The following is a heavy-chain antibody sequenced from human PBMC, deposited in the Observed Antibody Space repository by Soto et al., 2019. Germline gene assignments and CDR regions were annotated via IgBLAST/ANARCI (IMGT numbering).Heavy chain of an antibody. V-gene: IGHV3-30*18. CDR2: ISYDGSNK. J-gene: IGHJ4*02. CDR1: GFTFSSYG. D-gene: IGHD2-15*01. Sequence: GGSLRLSCAASGFTFSSYGMHWVRQAPGKGLEWVAVISYDGSNKYYADSVKGRFTISRDNSKNTLYLQMNSLRAEDTAVYYCAKEADARYCSGGSCLLAPPTYFDYWGQGTLVTVSS. CDR3: AKEADARYCSGGSCLLAPPTYFDY.